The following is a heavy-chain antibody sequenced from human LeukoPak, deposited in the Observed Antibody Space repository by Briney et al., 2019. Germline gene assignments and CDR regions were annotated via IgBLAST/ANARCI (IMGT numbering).Heavy chain of an antibody. Sequence: SETLSLTCTVSGGSISSYYWSWIRQPPGKGLEWIGYIYYSGSTNYNPSLKSRVTISVDTSKNQFSLKLSSVTAADTAVYYCASKDSSSWYGDAFDIWGQGTIVTVSS. CDR3: ASKDSSSWYGDAFDI. J-gene: IGHJ3*02. CDR1: GGSISSYY. CDR2: IYYSGST. V-gene: IGHV4-59*01. D-gene: IGHD6-13*01.